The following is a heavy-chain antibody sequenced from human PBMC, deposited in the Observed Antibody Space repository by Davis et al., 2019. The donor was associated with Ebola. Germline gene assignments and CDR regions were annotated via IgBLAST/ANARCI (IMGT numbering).Heavy chain of an antibody. CDR3: ARAQFPTTSDH. Sequence: ASVKVSCKAVGDTLTSNAMTWVRQAPGQGLEWMGWINPHNGNTNYAQNVQGRVTMTTDTSTSTAYMEVGSLRSDDTAVYYCARAQFPTTSDHWGQGTLVTVSS. CDR2: INPHNGNT. D-gene: IGHD1-1*01. J-gene: IGHJ4*02. V-gene: IGHV1-18*01. CDR1: GDTLTSNA.